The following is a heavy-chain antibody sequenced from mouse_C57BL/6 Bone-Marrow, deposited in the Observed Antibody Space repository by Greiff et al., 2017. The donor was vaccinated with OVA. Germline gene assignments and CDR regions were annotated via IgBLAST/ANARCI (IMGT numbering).Heavy chain of an antibody. V-gene: IGHV14-4*01. CDR1: GFNIKDDY. Sequence: DVKLQESGAELVRPGASVKLSCTASGFNIKDDYMHWVKQRPEQGLEWIGWIDPENGDTEYASKFQGKATITADTSSNPAYLQLSSLTSEDTAVYYCTSYYGSTPYYAMDYWGQGTSVTVSS. J-gene: IGHJ4*01. D-gene: IGHD1-1*01. CDR2: IDPENGDT. CDR3: TSYYGSTPYYAMDY.